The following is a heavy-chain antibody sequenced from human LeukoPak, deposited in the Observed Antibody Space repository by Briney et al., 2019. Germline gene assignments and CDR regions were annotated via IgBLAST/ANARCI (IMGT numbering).Heavy chain of an antibody. CDR2: INHSGST. CDR1: GGSFSGYY. V-gene: IGHV4-34*01. J-gene: IGHJ6*03. Sequence: SETLSLTCAVYGGSFSGYYWSWIRQPPGKGLEWIGEINHSGSTNYNPSLKSRVTISVDTSKNQFSLKLSSVTAADTAVYYCARRCYDFWSGYPRGCYMDVWGKGTTVTVSS. D-gene: IGHD3-3*01. CDR3: ARRCYDFWSGYPRGCYMDV.